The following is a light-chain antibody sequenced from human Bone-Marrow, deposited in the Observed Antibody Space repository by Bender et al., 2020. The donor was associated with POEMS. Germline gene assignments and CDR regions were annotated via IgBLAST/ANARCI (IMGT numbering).Light chain of an antibody. Sequence: QSVLTPPPSVSGAPGQRVTISCTGSSSNIGAGYDVHWYQQLPGTAPKLLIYGNTNRPSGVPDRFSGSKSGTSGSLAITGLQAEDEADYYCQSYDTGVRIFGGGTKLTVL. CDR3: QSYDTGVRI. CDR2: GNT. CDR1: SSNIGAGYD. V-gene: IGLV1-40*01. J-gene: IGLJ2*01.